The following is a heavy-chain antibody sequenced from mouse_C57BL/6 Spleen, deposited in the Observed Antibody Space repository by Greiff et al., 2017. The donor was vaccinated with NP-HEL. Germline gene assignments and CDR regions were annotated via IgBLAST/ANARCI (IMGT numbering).Heavy chain of an antibody. CDR2: IDPTDSET. J-gene: IGHJ2*01. CDR3: ARSYEVTGFDY. V-gene: IGHV1-52*01. Sequence: VKLQQPGAELVRPGSSVKLSCKASGYTFTSYWMHWVKQRPIQGLEWIGNIDPTDSETHYNQKFKDKATLTVDKSSSTAYMQLSSLTSEDSAVYYCARSYEVTGFDYWGQGTTLTVSS. CDR1: GYTFTSYW. D-gene: IGHD2-2*01.